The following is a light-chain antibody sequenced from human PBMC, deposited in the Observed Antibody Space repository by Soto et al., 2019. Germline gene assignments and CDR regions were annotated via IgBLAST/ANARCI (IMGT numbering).Light chain of an antibody. CDR1: QRVSSY. Sequence: DIQMTQSPSSLSASVGDRVTMICRASQRVSSYLAWFQQKPGKAPKSLIYSASVLQSGVPSRFSGSASGTDFTLTISSVHPEDFGTYYCQQYYSYPRTFGQGTRLEIK. J-gene: IGKJ5*01. V-gene: IGKV1-16*01. CDR2: SAS. CDR3: QQYYSYPRT.